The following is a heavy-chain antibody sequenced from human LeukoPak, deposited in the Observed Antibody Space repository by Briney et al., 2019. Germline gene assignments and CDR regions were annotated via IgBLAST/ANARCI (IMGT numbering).Heavy chain of an antibody. V-gene: IGHV3-43*01. D-gene: IGHD6-6*01. J-gene: IGHJ4*02. CDR2: ISWDGGST. Sequence: GGSLRLSCAASGFTFDDYTLHWVRQAPGKGLEWVSLISWDGGSTYYADSVKGRFTISRDNAKNSLYLQMNSLRAEDTAVYYCARDRQLVDYWGQGTLVTVSS. CDR3: ARDRQLVDY. CDR1: GFTFDDYT.